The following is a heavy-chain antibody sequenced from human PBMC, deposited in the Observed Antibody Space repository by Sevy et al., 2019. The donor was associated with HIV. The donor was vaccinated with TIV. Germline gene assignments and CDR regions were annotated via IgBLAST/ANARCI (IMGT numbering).Heavy chain of an antibody. D-gene: IGHD3-22*01. J-gene: IGHJ3*02. CDR1: GFTFSSYA. CDR2: ISYDGSNK. CDR3: ARDGNRYYYDSSGYEAFDI. V-gene: IGHV3-30*04. Sequence: GGSLRLSCAASGFTFSSYAMHWVRQAPGKGLEWVAVISYDGSNKYYADSVKGRFTISRDNSKNTLYLQMNSLRAEDTAVYYCARDGNRYYYDSSGYEAFDIWGQGTMVTVS.